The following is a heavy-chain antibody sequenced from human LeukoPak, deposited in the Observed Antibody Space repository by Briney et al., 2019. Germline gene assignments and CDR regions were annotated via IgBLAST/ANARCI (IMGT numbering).Heavy chain of an antibody. CDR3: ASDESTFYGLDAFDI. D-gene: IGHD2/OR15-2a*01. CDR2: ISSSSSYI. J-gene: IGHJ3*02. CDR1: GFTLSDYY. V-gene: IGHV3-11*06. Sequence: GVSLRLSCAASGFTLSDYYMSWIRQAPGKGLEWVSSISSSSSYIYYADSVKGRFTISRDNAKNSLYLQMNSLRAEDTAVYYCASDESTFYGLDAFDIWGQGTMVTVSS.